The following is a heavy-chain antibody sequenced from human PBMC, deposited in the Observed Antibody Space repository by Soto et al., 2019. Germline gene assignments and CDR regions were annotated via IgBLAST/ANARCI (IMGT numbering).Heavy chain of an antibody. J-gene: IGHJ4*02. Sequence: GSLRLSCAASGFTFSSYWMSWVRQAPGKGLEWVANIKQDGSEKYYVDSVKGRFTISRDNAKNSLYLQMNSLRAEDTAVYYCARDLRVWFGELLFDYWGQGTLVTVSS. CDR3: ARDLRVWFGELLFDY. CDR2: IKQDGSEK. V-gene: IGHV3-7*03. D-gene: IGHD3-10*01. CDR1: GFTFSSYW.